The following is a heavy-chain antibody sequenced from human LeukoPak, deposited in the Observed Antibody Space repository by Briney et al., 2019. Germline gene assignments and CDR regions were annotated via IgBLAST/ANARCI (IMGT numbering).Heavy chain of an antibody. Sequence: SETLSLTCAVYGESFSDYYWSWIRQPPEKGLEWIGQISHDGNTNYNPPLKSRVTLSTDTSKTQFSLRLTSVTTADTAIYYCARRRDWNDVLDSWGQGTPVTVSS. D-gene: IGHD1-1*01. CDR3: ARRRDWNDVLDS. J-gene: IGHJ4*02. CDR1: GESFSDYY. CDR2: ISHDGNT. V-gene: IGHV4-34*01.